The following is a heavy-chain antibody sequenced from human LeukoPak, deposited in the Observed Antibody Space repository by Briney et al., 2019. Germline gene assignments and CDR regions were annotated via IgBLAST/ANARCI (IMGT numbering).Heavy chain of an antibody. CDR2: IYYSGST. J-gene: IGHJ4*02. CDR1: DGSISSSSYY. CDR3: ARLGDDY. Sequence: SETLSLTCTVSDGSISSSSYYWGWIRQPPGKGLEWIGSIYYSGSTYYNPSLKSRVTISVDTSKNQFSLKLSSVTAADTAVYYCARLGDDYWGQGTLVTVSS. V-gene: IGHV4-39*01.